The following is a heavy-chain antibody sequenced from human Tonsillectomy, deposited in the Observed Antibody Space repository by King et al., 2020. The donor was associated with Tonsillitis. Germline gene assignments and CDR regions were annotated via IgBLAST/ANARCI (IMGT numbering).Heavy chain of an antibody. Sequence: VQLVESGGGLVKPGGSLRLSCAASGFTFSSYMMNWVRQAPGQGLEWVSSISSDSHYIFYSDSVRGRFTISRDNVKNSVDLQMNSLRPEDTAVYYCARDGVAVAGTPFYFDYWGQGDLVTVSS. D-gene: IGHD3-3*01. CDR2: ISSDSHYI. V-gene: IGHV3-21*01. CDR1: GFTFSSYM. J-gene: IGHJ4*02. CDR3: ARDGVAVAGTPFYFDY.